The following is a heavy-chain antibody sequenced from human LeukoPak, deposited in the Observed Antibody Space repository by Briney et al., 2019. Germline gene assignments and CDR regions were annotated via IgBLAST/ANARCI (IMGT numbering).Heavy chain of an antibody. CDR3: AKAIPTVTTAFDI. D-gene: IGHD4-17*01. CDR2: ISWDGGGT. CDR1: VFTFDYYA. J-gene: IGHJ3*02. Sequence: GGALRLSGAASVFTFDYYAMHWVRQAPGKGLEWVSLISWDGGGTYYADTVKGRFTISRDNAKNSLYLKMNSLRAEDTALYYCAKAIPTVTTAFDIWGQGTMVTVSS. V-gene: IGHV3-43D*03.